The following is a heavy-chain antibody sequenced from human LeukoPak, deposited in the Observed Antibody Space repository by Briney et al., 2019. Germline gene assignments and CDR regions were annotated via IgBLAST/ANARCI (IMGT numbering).Heavy chain of an antibody. D-gene: IGHD2-2*02. CDR2: IYYSGST. Sequence: PSETLSLTCTVSGGSISSYYWSWIRQPPGKGREWSGDIYYSGSTNYNPSLKSRVTISVDTSKNQFSLKLSSVTAADTAVYYCARDPCSSTSCYIGGFDYWGQGTLVTVSS. J-gene: IGHJ4*02. CDR1: GGSISSYY. CDR3: ARDPCSSTSCYIGGFDY. V-gene: IGHV4-59*01.